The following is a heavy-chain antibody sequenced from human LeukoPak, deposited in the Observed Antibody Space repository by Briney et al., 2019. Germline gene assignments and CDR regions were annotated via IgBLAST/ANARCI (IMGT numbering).Heavy chain of an antibody. D-gene: IGHD4-17*01. CDR1: GGSISSGSYY. V-gene: IGHV4-39*01. Sequence: SETLSVTCTVSGGSISSGSYYWGWIRQPPGKGLEWIGSIYYSGSTYYNPSLKSRVTISVDTSKNQFSLKLSSVTAADTAVYYCARCNGDFSYYFDYWGQGTLVTASS. J-gene: IGHJ4*02. CDR2: IYYSGST. CDR3: ARCNGDFSYYFDY.